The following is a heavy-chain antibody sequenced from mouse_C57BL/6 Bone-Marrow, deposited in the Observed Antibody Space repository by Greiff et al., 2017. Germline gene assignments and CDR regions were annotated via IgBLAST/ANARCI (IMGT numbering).Heavy chain of an antibody. D-gene: IGHD2-3*01. Sequence: EVKLVESGGDLVKPGGSLKLSCAASGFTFSSYGMSWVRQTPDKRLEWVATISSGGSYTYYPDSVKGRFTISRDNAKNTLYLQMSSLKSEDTAMYYCARHGDGPLVDYWGQGTSVTVSS. J-gene: IGHJ4*01. V-gene: IGHV5-6*01. CDR3: ARHGDGPLVDY. CDR1: GFTFSSYG. CDR2: ISSGGSYT.